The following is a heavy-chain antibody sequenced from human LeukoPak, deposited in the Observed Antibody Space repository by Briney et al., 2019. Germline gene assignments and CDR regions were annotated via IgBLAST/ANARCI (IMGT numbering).Heavy chain of an antibody. CDR1: GYTFTSYG. J-gene: IGHJ4*02. V-gene: IGHV1-18*01. Sequence: ASVKVSCKASGYTFTSYGISWVRQAPGQGLEWMGWISAYNGNTNYAQKLQGRVTMTTDTSTSTAYMELRSLRSDDTAVYYCARDHDYYDSSGGPFDYWGQGTLVTVSS. CDR3: ARDHDYYDSSGGPFDY. CDR2: ISAYNGNT. D-gene: IGHD3-22*01.